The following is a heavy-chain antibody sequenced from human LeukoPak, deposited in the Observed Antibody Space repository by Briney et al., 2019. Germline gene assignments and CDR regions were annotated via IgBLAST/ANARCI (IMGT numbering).Heavy chain of an antibody. CDR2: ISAYNGNT. Sequence: ASVKVSCKASRYTFTSYGISWVRQPPGQGLEWMGWISAYNGNTNYAQKLQGRVTMTPDTSTSAAYMELRSLRSDDTAVYYCARGSPDGIVVIRDYWGQGTLVTVSS. CDR1: RYTFTSYG. D-gene: IGHD3-22*01. CDR3: ARGSPDGIVVIRDY. J-gene: IGHJ4*02. V-gene: IGHV1-18*01.